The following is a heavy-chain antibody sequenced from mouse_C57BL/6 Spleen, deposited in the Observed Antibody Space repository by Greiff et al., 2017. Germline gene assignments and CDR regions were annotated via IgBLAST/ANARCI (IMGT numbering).Heavy chain of an antibody. Sequence: VVESGPELVKPGASVKISCKASGYTFTDYYINWVKQRPGQGLEWIGWIYPGSGNTKYNEKFKGKATLTVDTSSSTGYMQLRSLTSEDSAVYFCARSYYYGSSDWYFDVWGTGTTVTVSS. V-gene: IGHV1-84*01. D-gene: IGHD1-1*01. CDR3: ARSYYYGSSDWYFDV. CDR2: IYPGSGNT. J-gene: IGHJ1*03. CDR1: GYTFTDYY.